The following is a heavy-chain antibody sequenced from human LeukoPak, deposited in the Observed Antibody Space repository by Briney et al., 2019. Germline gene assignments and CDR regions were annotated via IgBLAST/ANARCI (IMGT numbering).Heavy chain of an antibody. CDR1: GFTFSGSA. CDR3: TAPGIAVAGTSY. CDR2: IRSKANSYAT. D-gene: IGHD6-19*01. V-gene: IGHV3-73*01. J-gene: IGHJ4*02. Sequence: GGSLRLSCAASGFTFSGSAMHWVRQASGKGLEWVGRIRSKANSYATAYAASVKGRFTISRGDSKNTAYLQMNSLKTEDTAVYYCTAPGIAVAGTSYWGQGTLVTVSS.